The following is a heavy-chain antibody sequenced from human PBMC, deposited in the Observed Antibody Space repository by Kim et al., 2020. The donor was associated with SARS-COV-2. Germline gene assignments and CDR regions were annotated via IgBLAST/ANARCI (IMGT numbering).Heavy chain of an antibody. D-gene: IGHD1-26*01. V-gene: IGHV3-33*01. CDR2: IWYDGSNK. CDR3: ARDLSKWEYYFDY. J-gene: IGHJ4*02. CDR1: GFSFSSYG. Sequence: GGSLRLSCAASGFSFSSYGMHWVRQAPGKGLEWVAVIWYDGSNKYYADSVKGRFTISRDNSKNTVYLQMNNLRAEDTAIYYCARDLSKWEYYFDYGGQGTLVTVSS.